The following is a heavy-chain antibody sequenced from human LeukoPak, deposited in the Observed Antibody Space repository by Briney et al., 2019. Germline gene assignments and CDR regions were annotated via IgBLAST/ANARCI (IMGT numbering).Heavy chain of an antibody. CDR3: ARDSIAAAGTDPFYYYYYGMDV. V-gene: IGHV1-2*02. D-gene: IGHD6-13*01. J-gene: IGHJ6*02. CDR2: INPNSGGT. Sequence: GASVKVSCKASGYTFTCYYLHWVRQAPGQGLEWMGLINPNSGGTNYAQKFQGRVTMTRDTSISTAYMELSRLRSDDTAVYYCARDSIAAAGTDPFYYYYYGMDVWGQGTTVTVSS. CDR1: GYTFTCYY.